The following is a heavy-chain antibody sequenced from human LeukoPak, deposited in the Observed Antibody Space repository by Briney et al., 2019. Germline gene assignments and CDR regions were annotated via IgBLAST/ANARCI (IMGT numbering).Heavy chain of an antibody. V-gene: IGHV1-46*01. J-gene: IGHJ5*02. Sequence: ASVKVSCKASGYTFTSYYMHWVRQAPGQGLEWMGIINPSGGSTSYAQKFQGRVTMTRDTSTSTVYMELSSLRSEDTAVYYCARDPKQRQLVGGWFDPWGQGTLVTVSS. D-gene: IGHD6-13*01. CDR3: ARDPKQRQLVGGWFDP. CDR2: INPSGGST. CDR1: GYTFTSYY.